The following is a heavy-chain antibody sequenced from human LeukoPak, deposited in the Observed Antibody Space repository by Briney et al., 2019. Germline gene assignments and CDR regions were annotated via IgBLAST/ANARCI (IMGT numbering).Heavy chain of an antibody. J-gene: IGHJ4*02. V-gene: IGHV1-8*01. D-gene: IGHD6-19*01. CDR3: ARAPLAVAGTMGDY. CDR2: MSPNSGNT. CDR1: GYTFTSYD. Sequence: ASVKVSCKASGYTFTSYDINWVRQATGQGLEWMGWMSPNSGNTGYAQKFQGRVTMTRNTSISAAYMELSSLRSEDTAVYYCARAPLAVAGTMGDYWGQGTLVTVSS.